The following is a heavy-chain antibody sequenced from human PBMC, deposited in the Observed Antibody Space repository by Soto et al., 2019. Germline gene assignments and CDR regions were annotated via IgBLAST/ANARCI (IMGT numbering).Heavy chain of an antibody. D-gene: IGHD3-3*01. CDR2: ISGSGRST. CDR1: GFTLRSYG. CDR3: AKGDGDQPIFEVVISHFDV. Sequence: EVQLLESGGGLVQPGGSLRLSCAASGFTLRSYGMSWVRQAPGEGLEWVSGISGSGRSTYYADSVKGRFTISRDNSQNMLYLQMHSLRADDTAVYYCAKGDGDQPIFEVVISHFDVWGQGTLVTVSS. V-gene: IGHV3-23*01. J-gene: IGHJ4*02.